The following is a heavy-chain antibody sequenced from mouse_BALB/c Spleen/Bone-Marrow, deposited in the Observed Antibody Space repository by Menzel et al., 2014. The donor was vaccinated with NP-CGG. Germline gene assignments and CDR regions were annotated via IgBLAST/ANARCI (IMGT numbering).Heavy chain of an antibody. D-gene: IGHD1-1*01. CDR2: ISGGGSYT. J-gene: IGHJ2*01. V-gene: IGHV5-9-2*01. Sequence: EVQGVESGGGLVKPGGSLKLSCAASGFTFSSYGMSWVRQTPEKRLERVATISGGGSYTYYPDSVKGRFTISRDNAKNNLYLQMSSLRSEDTALYYCARQAGGSGYFDYWGQGTTLTVSS. CDR1: GFTFSSYG. CDR3: ARQAGGSGYFDY.